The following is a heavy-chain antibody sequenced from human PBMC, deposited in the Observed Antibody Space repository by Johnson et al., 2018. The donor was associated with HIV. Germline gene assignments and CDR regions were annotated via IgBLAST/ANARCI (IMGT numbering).Heavy chain of an antibody. D-gene: IGHD6-6*01. Sequence: VQLVESGGGVVQPERSLRLSCAASGFTFSSYWMSWVRQAPGKGLEWVANIKQDGSNKYYADSVKGRFTISRDNSKNTLYLQMNSLRAEDTAVYYCAKDRGAARAFDAFDIWGQGTMVTVSS. J-gene: IGHJ3*02. V-gene: IGHV3-7*01. CDR3: AKDRGAARAFDAFDI. CDR1: GFTFSSYW. CDR2: IKQDGSNK.